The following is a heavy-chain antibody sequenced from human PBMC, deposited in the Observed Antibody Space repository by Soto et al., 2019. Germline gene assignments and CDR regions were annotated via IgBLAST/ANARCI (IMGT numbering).Heavy chain of an antibody. J-gene: IGHJ4*02. D-gene: IGHD5-12*01. CDR1: GFTFTSSA. Sequence: SVKVSCKASGFTFTSSAVQWVRQARGQRLEWIGWIVVGSGNTNYAQKFQERVTITRDMSTSTAYMELSSPRSEDTAVYYCAAISGYDRRYFDYWGQGTLVTVSS. V-gene: IGHV1-58*01. CDR3: AAISGYDRRYFDY. CDR2: IVVGSGNT.